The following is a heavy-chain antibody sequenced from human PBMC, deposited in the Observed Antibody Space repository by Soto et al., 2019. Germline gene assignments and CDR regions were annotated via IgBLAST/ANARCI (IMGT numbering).Heavy chain of an antibody. CDR3: ARDLRGLATVTYYFDY. Sequence: GGSLRLSCAASGFTFSSYGMHWVRQAPGKGLEWVAVIWYDGSNKYYADSVKGRFTISRDNSKNTLYLQMNSLRAEDTAVYYCARDLRGLATVTYYFDYWGQGTLVTVSS. J-gene: IGHJ4*02. V-gene: IGHV3-33*01. CDR2: IWYDGSNK. CDR1: GFTFSSYG. D-gene: IGHD4-17*01.